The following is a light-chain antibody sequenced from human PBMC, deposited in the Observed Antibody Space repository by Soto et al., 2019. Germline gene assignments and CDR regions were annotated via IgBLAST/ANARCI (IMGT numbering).Light chain of an antibody. CDR1: SSDVGTYNL. V-gene: IGLV2-23*01. CDR3: CSYARSTTWV. Sequence: QSALTQPASVSGSPGQSITVSCTGTSSDVGTYNLVSWYQHHPGKAPKVMIYEGSKRPSGVSNRFSGSKSANTASLTISGLQAEDEADYYCCSYARSTTWVFGGGTKVTVL. CDR2: EGS. J-gene: IGLJ3*02.